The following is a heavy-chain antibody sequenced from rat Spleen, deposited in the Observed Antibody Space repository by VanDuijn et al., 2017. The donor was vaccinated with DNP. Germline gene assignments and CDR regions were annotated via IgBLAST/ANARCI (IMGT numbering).Heavy chain of an antibody. D-gene: IGHD1-12*02. J-gene: IGHJ3*01. CDR1: GFTFSNFP. V-gene: IGHV5-25*01. CDR2: ISSGGGGT. Sequence: EVQLVESGGGLVQPGRSLKLSCAASGFTFSNFPMAWVRQAPKKGLEWVASISSGGGGTYYPDSVKGRFTISRDNAKRTLYLQMDRLRSEDTASYYCTRHQYYDGTYYNWFAYWGQGTLVTVSS. CDR3: TRHQYYDGTYYNWFAY.